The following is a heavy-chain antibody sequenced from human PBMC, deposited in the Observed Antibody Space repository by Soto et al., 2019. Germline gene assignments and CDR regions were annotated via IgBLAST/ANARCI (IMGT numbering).Heavy chain of an antibody. J-gene: IGHJ4*02. CDR3: ARGPDTAMVRIGEDY. Sequence: SETLSLTCAVYGGSFSGYYWSWIRQPPGKGLEWIGEINHSGSTNYNPSLKSRVTISVDTSKNQFSLKLSSVTAADTAVYYCARGPDTAMVRIGEDYWGQGTLVTVPS. V-gene: IGHV4-34*01. CDR2: INHSGST. CDR1: GGSFSGYY. D-gene: IGHD5-18*01.